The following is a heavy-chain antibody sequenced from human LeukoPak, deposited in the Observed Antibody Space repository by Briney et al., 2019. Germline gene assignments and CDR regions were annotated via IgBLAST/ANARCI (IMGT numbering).Heavy chain of an antibody. CDR2: IYTTGST. J-gene: IGHJ4*02. V-gene: IGHV4-4*09. D-gene: IGHD5-18*01. CDR3: ARGGYSYGYYY. CDR1: GSSVGTYS. Sequence: SETLSLTCTVLGSSVGTYSWSWIRQPPGKGLEWIGYIYTTGSTHYNPSLKSRVTMSLDTSKNQFSLKLSSVTAADTAVYYCARGGYSYGYYYWGQGTLVTVSS.